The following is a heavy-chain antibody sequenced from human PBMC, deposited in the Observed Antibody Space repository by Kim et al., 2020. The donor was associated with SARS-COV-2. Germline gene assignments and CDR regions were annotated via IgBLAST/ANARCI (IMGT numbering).Heavy chain of an antibody. CDR1: GFTFSRHW. CDR3: ARVGVPSSENDY. D-gene: IGHD3-16*01. CDR2: ISASGSNI. J-gene: IGHJ4*02. V-gene: IGHV3-21*06. Sequence: GGSLRLSCAVSGFTFSRHWMSWVRQAPGKGLEWVSSISASGSNINYADSLKGRFTVSRDNAKNSLYLQMNSLRAEDTAVYYCARVGVPSSENDYWGQGTL.